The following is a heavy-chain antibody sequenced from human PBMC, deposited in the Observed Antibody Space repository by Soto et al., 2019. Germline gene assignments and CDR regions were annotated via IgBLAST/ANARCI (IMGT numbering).Heavy chain of an antibody. CDR1: GFTFSSYA. CDR2: ISYDGSNK. J-gene: IGHJ4*02. V-gene: IGHV3-30-3*01. CDR3: ARPAVVQYYYFDY. Sequence: SLRLSCAASGFTFSSYAMHWVRQAPGKGLEWVAVISYDGSNKYYADSVKGRFTISRDNSKNTLYLQMNSLRAEDTAVYYCARPAVVQYYYFDYWGQGTLVTVSS. D-gene: IGHD6-19*01.